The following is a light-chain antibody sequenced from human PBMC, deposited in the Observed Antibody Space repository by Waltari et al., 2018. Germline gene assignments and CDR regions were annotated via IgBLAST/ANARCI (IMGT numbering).Light chain of an antibody. J-gene: IGLJ3*02. CDR2: ENN. CDR3: QSYYGTDWV. CDR1: SGSIASNY. Sequence: NFMLTQPHSVSESPGKTVTISCTRGSGSIASNYVQWYQQRPGSAPTTVIYENNQRPSGVSDRFSGSIDSSSNSAPLTISGLKAEDEADYYCQSYYGTDWVFGGGTKLTVL. V-gene: IGLV6-57*04.